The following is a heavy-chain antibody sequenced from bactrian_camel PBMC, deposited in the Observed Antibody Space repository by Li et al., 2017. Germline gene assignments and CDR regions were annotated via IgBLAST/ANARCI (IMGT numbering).Heavy chain of an antibody. CDR2: IVNGGGTT. Sequence: VQLVESGGGVVQPGGSLRLSCAASGFAFSNYYMYWVRQAPGKGLEWVSIIVNGGGTTYSADSVKGRFTISRDNAKNTLYLQMNSLKPEDTAVYFCATPLGSGSRFSRHFGYWGQGTQVTVS. J-gene: IGHJ6*01. CDR3: ATPLGSGSRFSRHFGY. D-gene: IGHD6*01. V-gene: IGHV3S1*01. CDR1: GFAFSNYY.